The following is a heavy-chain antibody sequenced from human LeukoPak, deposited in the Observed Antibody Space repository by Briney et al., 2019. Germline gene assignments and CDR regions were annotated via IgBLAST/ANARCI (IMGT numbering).Heavy chain of an antibody. CDR1: GGSISSDH. Sequence: SETLSLTCTVSGGSISSDHWSWIRQPPGKGLEWIGYISYSGVTNYNPSLKSRVTISIGMPKSQFSLKLSSVTAADTAIYYCAKLSPGIWGQGTLVTVSS. J-gene: IGHJ4*02. CDR2: ISYSGVT. V-gene: IGHV4-59*12. CDR3: AKLSPGI. D-gene: IGHD1-14*01.